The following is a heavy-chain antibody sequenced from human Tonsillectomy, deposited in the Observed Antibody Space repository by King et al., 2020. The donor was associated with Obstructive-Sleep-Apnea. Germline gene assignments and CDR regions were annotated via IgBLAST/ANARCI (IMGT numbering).Heavy chain of an antibody. CDR1: GFTFSSYS. J-gene: IGHJ3*02. CDR2: ISRSSSYI. V-gene: IGHV3-21*01. Sequence: VQLVESGGGLVKPGGSLRLSCAASGFTFSSYSMNLFRQAPGKGLEWVLSISRSSSYIYYADSVKGRLTTPRDNATKSLYLQMNSLIAEDTAVYYCARGGDIVVVPGAFDIWGQGTMVTVSS. CDR3: ARGGDIVVVPGAFDI. D-gene: IGHD2-2*01.